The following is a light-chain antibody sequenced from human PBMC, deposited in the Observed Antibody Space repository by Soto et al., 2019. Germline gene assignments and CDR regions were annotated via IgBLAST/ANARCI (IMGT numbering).Light chain of an antibody. CDR1: QTVISSY. CDR2: GAS. Sequence: EIVLTQSPGTLSLSPGERATLSCRASQTVISSYLAWYQQKPGQAPRLLIFGASSRATGIPDRFSGSGSGTDFTLTISGLEPDDFALYYCLQCGGSPRTFGQGTKLEIK. CDR3: LQCGGSPRT. V-gene: IGKV3-20*01. J-gene: IGKJ2*01.